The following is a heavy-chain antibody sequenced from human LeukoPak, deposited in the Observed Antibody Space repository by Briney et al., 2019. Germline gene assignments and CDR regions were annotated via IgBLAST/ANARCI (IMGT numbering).Heavy chain of an antibody. Sequence: PGKSLRLSCVASELTFRSYALHWVRQAPGKGLEWVATISYDGSNEYYADSVKGRFTISRDNSKNTLYLQMNTLRPEDTAVYYCASPARRITIFGVPFDYWGQGTLVTVSS. CDR3: ASPARRITIFGVPFDY. D-gene: IGHD3-3*01. CDR1: ELTFRSYA. J-gene: IGHJ4*02. CDR2: ISYDGSNE. V-gene: IGHV3-30-3*01.